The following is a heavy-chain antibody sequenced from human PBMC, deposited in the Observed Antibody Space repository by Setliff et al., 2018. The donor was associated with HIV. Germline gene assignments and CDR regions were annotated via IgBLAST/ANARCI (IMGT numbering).Heavy chain of an antibody. CDR3: ARDRGYYDSSGYYVSDAFDI. V-gene: IGHV4-31*03. D-gene: IGHD3-22*01. CDR2: IYYSGST. Sequence: PSETLSLTCTVSGGSISSGGYYWSWIRQHPGKGLEWIGYIYYSGSTYYNPSLKSRVTISADTSKNQISLKLNSVTAADTAVYYCARDRGYYDSSGYYVSDAFDIWGQGTMVTVSS. CDR1: GGSISSGGYY. J-gene: IGHJ3*02.